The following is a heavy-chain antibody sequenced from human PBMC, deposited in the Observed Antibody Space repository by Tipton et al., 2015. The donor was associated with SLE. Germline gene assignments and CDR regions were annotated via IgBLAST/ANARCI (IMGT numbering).Heavy chain of an antibody. CDR2: VCNSVST. J-gene: IGHJ3*02. CDR1: GASVSSFC. Sequence: TLSLTCTVSGASVSSFCWNWIRQSPGKGLEWIACVCNSVSTNYDPSLKSRGTISVDTSKNHFSLELTSVTAADTAVYYCAGDSGEIAFDIWGQGTMVTVSS. CDR3: AGDSGEIAFDI. D-gene: IGHD3-10*01. V-gene: IGHV4-4*08.